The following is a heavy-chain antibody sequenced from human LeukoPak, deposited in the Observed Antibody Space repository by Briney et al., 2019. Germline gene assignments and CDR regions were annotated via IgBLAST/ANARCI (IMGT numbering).Heavy chain of an antibody. D-gene: IGHD5-18*01. CDR3: ASSIRTAMVTMHGMDV. J-gene: IGHJ6*02. V-gene: IGHV3-48*04. CDR2: ISSSSSTI. Sequence: PGGSLRLSCAASGFTFSSYSMNWVRQAPGKGLEWVSYISSSSSTIYYADSVKGRFTISRDNAKNSLYLQMNSLRAEDTAVYYCASSIRTAMVTMHGMDVWGQGTTVTVSS. CDR1: GFTFSSYS.